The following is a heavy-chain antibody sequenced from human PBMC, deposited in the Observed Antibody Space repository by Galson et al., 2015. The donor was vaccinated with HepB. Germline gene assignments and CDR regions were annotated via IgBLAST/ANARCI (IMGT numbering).Heavy chain of an antibody. CDR1: GFTFSSYG. D-gene: IGHD3-22*01. J-gene: IGHJ4*02. V-gene: IGHV3-30*18. CDR2: ISYDGSNK. Sequence: SLRLSCAASGFTFSSYGMHWVRQAPGKGLEWVAVISYDGSNKYYADSVKGRFTISRDNSKNTLYLQMNSLRAEDTAVYYCAKDSHYYDSSGSFDYWGQGTLVTVSS. CDR3: AKDSHYYDSSGSFDY.